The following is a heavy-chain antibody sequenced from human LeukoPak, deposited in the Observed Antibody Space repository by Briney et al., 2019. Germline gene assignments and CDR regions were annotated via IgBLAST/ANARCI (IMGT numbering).Heavy chain of an antibody. Sequence: PGGSLRLSCAASGFTFSSYGIHWVRQAPGKGLEWVAFILYDGSNKFYADSVKGRFTISKDNSKNTLYLQMNSLRAEDTAVYYCARPYCSGGSCYSGHFDYWGQEPWSPSPQ. D-gene: IGHD2-15*01. J-gene: IGHJ4*01. CDR1: GFTFSSYG. CDR2: ILYDGSNK. V-gene: IGHV3-30*02. CDR3: ARPYCSGGSCYSGHFDY.